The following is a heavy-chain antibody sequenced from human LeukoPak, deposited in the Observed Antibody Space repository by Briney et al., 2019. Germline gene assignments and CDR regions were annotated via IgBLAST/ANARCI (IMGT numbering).Heavy chain of an antibody. CDR2: IRYGGAT. J-gene: IGHJ4*02. Sequence: PSETLSLTCSVSGASISSGGFYWTWIRQHPGKGLECIGFIRYGGATNYSPSLNSRVIMSLDTSKNQFSLKLSSVTGADTATYYCASSPDDSSGCIDYWGQGTLVTVSS. CDR1: GASISSGGFY. V-gene: IGHV4-31*03. D-gene: IGHD3-22*01. CDR3: ASSPDDSSGCIDY.